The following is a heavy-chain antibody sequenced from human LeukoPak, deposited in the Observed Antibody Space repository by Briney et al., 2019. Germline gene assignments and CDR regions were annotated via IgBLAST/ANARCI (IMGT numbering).Heavy chain of an antibody. J-gene: IGHJ4*02. CDR2: IYYSGST. CDR3: TRQFKDYYDSGGYYS. CDR1: GYSISSSNW. V-gene: IGHV4-28*01. D-gene: IGHD3-22*01. Sequence: PSDTLSLTCAVSGYSISSSNWWGWIRQPPGKGLEWIGYIYYSGSTYYNPSLKSRVTISVDTSKNQFSLKLTSVTAADTAVYYCTRQFKDYYDSGGYYSWGQGTLVTVSS.